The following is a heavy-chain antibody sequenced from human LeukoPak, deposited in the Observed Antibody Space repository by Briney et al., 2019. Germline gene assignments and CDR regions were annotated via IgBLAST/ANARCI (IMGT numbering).Heavy chain of an antibody. CDR1: GYTFTGYY. J-gene: IGHJ5*02. D-gene: IGHD2-15*01. Sequence: GASVKLSCKASGYTFTGYYMHWVRQPPGQGLEWVGWINPNSGGTNYAQKFQGRVTMTRDTSISTAYMELSRLRSDDTAVYYCARVVVVVAATRGKGNWFDPWGQGTLVTVSS. CDR2: INPNSGGT. V-gene: IGHV1-2*02. CDR3: ARVVVVVAATRGKGNWFDP.